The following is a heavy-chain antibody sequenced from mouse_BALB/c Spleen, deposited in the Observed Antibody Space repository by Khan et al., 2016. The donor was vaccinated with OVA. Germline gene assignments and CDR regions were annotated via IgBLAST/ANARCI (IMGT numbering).Heavy chain of an antibody. CDR3: ARVYGGDFDY. V-gene: IGHV3-2*02. CDR1: GYSITSDYA. CDR2: ISYSGNT. D-gene: IGHD1-1*01. Sequence: EVQLKESGPGLVKPSQSLSLTCTVTGYSITSDYAWNWIRQFPGNKLEWMGFISYSGNTKYNPSLKSRFSITRDTSKNQFFLHLNFVTIEDTATYYCARVYGGDFDYWGQGTTLTVSS. J-gene: IGHJ2*01.